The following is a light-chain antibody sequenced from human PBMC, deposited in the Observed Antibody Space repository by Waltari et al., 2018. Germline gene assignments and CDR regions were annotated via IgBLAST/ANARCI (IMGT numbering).Light chain of an antibody. V-gene: IGKV3-15*01. CDR2: GAS. Sequence: EIVMTQSPATLSVSPGERATLSCRASQSIGSNLAWYQQKPGQPPRLLISGASTRATGFPARFSGSGSWTEFTLTISSLQSEDFAVYYCQQYSNWPGTFGQGTKLEIK. J-gene: IGKJ2*02. CDR1: QSIGSN. CDR3: QQYSNWPGT.